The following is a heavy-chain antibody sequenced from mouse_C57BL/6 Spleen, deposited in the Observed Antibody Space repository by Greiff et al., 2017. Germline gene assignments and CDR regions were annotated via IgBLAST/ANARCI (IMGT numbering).Heavy chain of an antibody. J-gene: IGHJ1*03. CDR2: IDPSDSET. V-gene: IGHV1-52*01. Sequence: QVHVKQPGAELVRPGSSVKLSCKASGYTFTSYWMHWVKQRPIQGLEWIGNIDPSDSETHYNQKFKDKATLTVDKSSSTAYMQLSSLTSEDSAVYYCARGDHGYYWYFDVWGTGTTVTVSS. CDR1: GYTFTSYW. D-gene: IGHD2-2*01. CDR3: ARGDHGYYWYFDV.